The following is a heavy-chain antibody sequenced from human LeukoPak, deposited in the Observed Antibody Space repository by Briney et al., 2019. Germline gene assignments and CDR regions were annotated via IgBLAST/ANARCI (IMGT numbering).Heavy chain of an antibody. V-gene: IGHV3-21*01. D-gene: IGHD3-10*01. CDR3: ARDRVMVRGVLDY. Sequence: GRSLRLSCAASGFTFSSYSMNWVRQAPGKGLEWVSSISSSSSYIYYADSVKGRFTISRDNAKNSLYLQMNSLRAEDTAVYYCARDRVMVRGVLDYWGQGTLVTVSS. CDR2: ISSSSSYI. J-gene: IGHJ4*02. CDR1: GFTFSSYS.